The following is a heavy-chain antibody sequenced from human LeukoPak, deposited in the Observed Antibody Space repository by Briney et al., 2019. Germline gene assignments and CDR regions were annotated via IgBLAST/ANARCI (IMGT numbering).Heavy chain of an antibody. D-gene: IGHD3-22*01. CDR1: VGSISSYY. Sequence: SETLSLTCTVSVGSISSYYWSWIRQPPGKGLEWIGYIYYSVITNYNPPLKSRVTISVDTSKNQFSLKLSSVTAADTAVYYCARGKYYDSSGYPIYYYYGMDVWGQGTTVTVSS. CDR2: IYYSVIT. J-gene: IGHJ6*02. V-gene: IGHV4-59*01. CDR3: ARGKYYDSSGYPIYYYYGMDV.